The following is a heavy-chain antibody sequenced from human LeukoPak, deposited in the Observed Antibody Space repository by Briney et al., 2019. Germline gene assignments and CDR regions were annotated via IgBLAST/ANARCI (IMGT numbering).Heavy chain of an antibody. D-gene: IGHD1-1*01. Sequence: GGSLRLSCAASGFSFSDFAMHWVRQAPGKGLEWVALISYDGGNKYYADSVKGRFTISRDNSKNTLYLQMNSLRAEDTAVYYCARDSFWNDYYYYYGMDVWGQGTTVTVSS. CDR2: ISYDGGNK. CDR3: ARDSFWNDYYYYYGMDV. J-gene: IGHJ6*02. V-gene: IGHV3-30-3*01. CDR1: GFSFSDFA.